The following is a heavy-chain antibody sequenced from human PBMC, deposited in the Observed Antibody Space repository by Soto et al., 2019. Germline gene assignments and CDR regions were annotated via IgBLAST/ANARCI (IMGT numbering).Heavy chain of an antibody. Sequence: PGGSLRLSCAASGFTFSSYSMNWVRQAPGKGLEWVSYISSSSTIYYADSVKGRFTISRDNAKNSLYLQMNSLRAEDTAVYYCASPTRVAGGYYGMDVWGQGTTVTVSS. CDR2: ISSSSTI. J-gene: IGHJ6*02. CDR3: ASPTRVAGGYYGMDV. D-gene: IGHD6-13*01. CDR1: GFTFSSYS. V-gene: IGHV3-48*01.